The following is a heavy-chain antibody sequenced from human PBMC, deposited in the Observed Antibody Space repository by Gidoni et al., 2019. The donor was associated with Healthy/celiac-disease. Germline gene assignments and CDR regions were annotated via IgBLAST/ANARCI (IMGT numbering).Heavy chain of an antibody. V-gene: IGHV3-23*01. Sequence: EVQLLESGGGLVQPGGSLRLSCAASGFTFSSYAMSWVRQAPGKGLEWVSAISGSGGSTYYADSVKGRFTISRDNSKNTLYLQMNSLRAEDTAVYYCALPSGIAAAGEGEYFQHWGQGTLVTVSS. J-gene: IGHJ1*01. CDR1: GFTFSSYA. CDR3: ALPSGIAAAGEGEYFQH. D-gene: IGHD6-13*01. CDR2: ISGSGGST.